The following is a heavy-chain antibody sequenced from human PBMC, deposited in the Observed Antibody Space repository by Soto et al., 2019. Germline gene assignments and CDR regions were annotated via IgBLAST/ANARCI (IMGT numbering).Heavy chain of an antibody. CDR3: ARQRWSAVDTAMVGGGMDV. D-gene: IGHD5-18*01. CDR1: GFTVSSNY. J-gene: IGHJ6*02. CDR2: IYSGGST. V-gene: IGHV3-53*01. Sequence: GGSLRLSCAASGFTVSSNYMSWVRQAPGKGLEWVSVIYSGGSTYYADSVKGRFTISRDNSKNTLYLQMSSLRAEDTAVYYCARQRWSAVDTAMVGGGMDVWGQGTTVTVSS.